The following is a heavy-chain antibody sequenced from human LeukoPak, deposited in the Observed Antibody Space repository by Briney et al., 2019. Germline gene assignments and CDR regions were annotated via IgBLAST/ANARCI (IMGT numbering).Heavy chain of an antibody. J-gene: IGHJ4*02. CDR2: IYYSGST. CDR1: DGSISSYY. Sequence: SETLSLTCTVSDGSISSYYWSWIRQPPGKGLEWIGYIYYSGSTNYNPSLKSRVTISVDTSKNQFSLKLSSVTAADTAVYYCARSGSGWYRYFDYWGQGTLVTVSS. D-gene: IGHD6-19*01. CDR3: ARSGSGWYRYFDY. V-gene: IGHV4-59*12.